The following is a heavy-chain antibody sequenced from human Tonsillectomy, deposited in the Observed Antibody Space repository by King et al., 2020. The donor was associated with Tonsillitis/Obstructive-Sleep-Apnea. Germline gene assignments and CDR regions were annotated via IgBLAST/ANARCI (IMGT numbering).Heavy chain of an antibody. V-gene: IGHV2-5*02. CDR2: IYWDDYK. J-gene: IGHJ4*02. D-gene: IGHD2-2*01. Sequence: ITLKESGPPLVKPTQTLTLTCTFSGFSLSTSGVGVGWIRQPPGKALEWLALIYWDDYKRYSPSLKNRLTITKDTSKNQVVLTLTNMDPVDTATSYCAHQIVGYCGSTSCYGPLDFWGQGALVTVSS. CDR3: AHQIVGYCGSTSCYGPLDF. CDR1: GFSLSTSGVG.